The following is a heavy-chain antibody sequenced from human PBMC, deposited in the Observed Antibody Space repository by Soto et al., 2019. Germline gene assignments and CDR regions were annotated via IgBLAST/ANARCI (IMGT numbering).Heavy chain of an antibody. Sequence: QVQLVQSGAEVKKPGSSVKVSCKASGGTFSSYAISWVRQAPGQGLEWMGGIIHIFGTANYAQKFQGRVTITGDESTSTAYMELSSLRSEDTAVYYCASFLLTPGPRGVRGVPVCYYYGMDVWGQGTTVTVSS. J-gene: IGHJ6*02. CDR1: GGTFSSYA. CDR3: ASFLLTPGPRGVRGVPVCYYYGMDV. CDR2: IIHIFGTA. V-gene: IGHV1-69*01. D-gene: IGHD3-10*01.